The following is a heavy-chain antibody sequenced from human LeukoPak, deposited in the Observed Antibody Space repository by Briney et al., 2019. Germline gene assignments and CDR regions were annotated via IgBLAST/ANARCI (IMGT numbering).Heavy chain of an antibody. CDR2: IYYSGST. D-gene: IGHD6-13*01. CDR1: GGSISSGDYY. CDR3: AREMRRVGSWYMYSYFDY. V-gene: IGHV4-61*08. Sequence: SETLSLTCTVSGGSISSGDYYWSWIRQPPGKGLEWIGYIYYSGSTNYNPSLKSRVTISVDTSKNQFSLKLSSVTAADTAVYYCAREMRRVGSWYMYSYFDYWGQGTLVTVSS. J-gene: IGHJ4*02.